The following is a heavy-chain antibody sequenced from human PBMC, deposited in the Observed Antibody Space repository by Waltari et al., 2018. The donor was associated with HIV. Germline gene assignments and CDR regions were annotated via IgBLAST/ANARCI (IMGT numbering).Heavy chain of an antibody. CDR1: GGSIRSGGYY. V-gene: IGHV4-31*03. Sequence: QVQLQESGPGLVKPSQTLSLTCTVSGGSIRSGGYYWSWIRQHPGKGLEGIGYIYYSGSTYYNPSLKSRVTISVDTSKNQFSLKLSSVTAADTAVYYCARGVVTRDQDAFDIWGQGTMVTVSS. CDR2: IYYSGST. J-gene: IGHJ3*02. D-gene: IGHD2-21*02. CDR3: ARGVVTRDQDAFDI.